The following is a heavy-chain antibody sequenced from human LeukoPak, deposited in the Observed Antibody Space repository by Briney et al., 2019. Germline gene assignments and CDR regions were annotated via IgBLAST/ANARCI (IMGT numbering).Heavy chain of an antibody. D-gene: IGHD1/OR15-1a*01. CDR1: EFIVSSNY. CDR2: IYRGGST. CDR3: ARVSNTAFAS. V-gene: IGHV3-53*01. Sequence: RGSLRLSCAASEFIVSSNYMSWVRQAPGKGLEWVSAIYRGGSTYYADSVKGRFTISRDNSKNTLYLQMNSLRAEDTAVYFCARVSNTAFASWGQGTLVTVSS. J-gene: IGHJ4*02.